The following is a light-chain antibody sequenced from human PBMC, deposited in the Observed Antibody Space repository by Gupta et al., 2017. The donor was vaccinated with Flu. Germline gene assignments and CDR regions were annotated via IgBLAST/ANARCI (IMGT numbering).Light chain of an antibody. CDR2: DDS. CDR1: SIGSNS. CDR3: QVWDIRSDHLVV. J-gene: IGLJ2*01. Sequence: SYVLTQPPSVSVAPGQPARITWGATSIGSNSVSWYQQKPAQAPVRVVYDDSDRHAGSPERVSGSNSGDTATMTISSVEDVDVADYYCQVWDIRSDHLVVFGGGTKLTVL. V-gene: IGLV3-21*02.